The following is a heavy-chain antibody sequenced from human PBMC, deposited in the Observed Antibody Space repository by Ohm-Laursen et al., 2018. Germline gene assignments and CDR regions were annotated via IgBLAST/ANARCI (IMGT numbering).Heavy chain of an antibody. J-gene: IGHJ5*02. D-gene: IGHD2-15*01. CDR2: VDWDDEE. CDR3: ARMVRYCSGGSCFGDNWLAP. CDR1: GISLSTSGMR. Sequence: PTQTLTLTCTVSGISLSTSGMRVGWIRQPPGKALEWLARVDWDDEEFYSTSLKSRLTISKDTSKNQVVLTMANMDPVDTATYYCARMVRYCSGGSCFGDNWLAPWGLGTLVTVSS. V-gene: IGHV2-70*04.